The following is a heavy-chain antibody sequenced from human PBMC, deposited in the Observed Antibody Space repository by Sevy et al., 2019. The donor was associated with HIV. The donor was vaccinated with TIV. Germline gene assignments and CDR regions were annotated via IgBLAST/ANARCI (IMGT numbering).Heavy chain of an antibody. D-gene: IGHD3-10*01. CDR1: GGSISSSSYY. CDR2: IYYSGST. Sequence: GSLRLSCTVSGGSISSSSYYWGWIRQPPGKGLEWIGSIYYSGSTYYNPSLKSRVTISVDTSKNQFSLKLSSVTAADTAVYYCAGQYYYGSGSYPEYFQHWGQGTLVTVSS. V-gene: IGHV4-39*01. CDR3: AGQYYYGSGSYPEYFQH. J-gene: IGHJ1*01.